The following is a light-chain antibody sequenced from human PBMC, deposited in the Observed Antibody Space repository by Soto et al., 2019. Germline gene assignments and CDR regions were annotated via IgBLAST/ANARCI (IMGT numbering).Light chain of an antibody. V-gene: IGKV3-15*01. CDR3: QQYSNWPHT. Sequence: EIVMTQSPATLSVSPGERATLSCRASQSLSTNLAWYHQKTGQAPRRLIYGASTRATAIPARFSGSGSGTDFTLTISSLQSEDFAVYYCQQYSNWPHTFGQGTKVDIK. CDR1: QSLSTN. CDR2: GAS. J-gene: IGKJ1*01.